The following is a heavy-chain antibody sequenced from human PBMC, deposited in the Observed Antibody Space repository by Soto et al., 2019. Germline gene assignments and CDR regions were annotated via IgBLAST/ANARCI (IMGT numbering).Heavy chain of an antibody. CDR1: GGSFSGYY. V-gene: IGHV4-34*01. J-gene: IGHJ4*02. CDR3: AREYCSGGSCYEYYYFDY. D-gene: IGHD2-15*01. Sequence: SETLSLTCAVYGGSFSGYYWSWIRQPPGKGLEWIGEINHIGTTNYNPSLKSRVTISVVMSKNQFSLKLSSVTAADTAVYYCAREYCSGGSCYEYYYFDYQGQGTLVTVSS. CDR2: INHIGTT.